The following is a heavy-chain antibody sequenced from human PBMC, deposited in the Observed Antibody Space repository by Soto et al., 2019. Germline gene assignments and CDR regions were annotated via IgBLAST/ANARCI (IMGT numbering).Heavy chain of an antibody. D-gene: IGHD7-27*01. V-gene: IGHV3-30-3*01. J-gene: IGHJ6*02. CDR1: GFTFRSYA. Sequence: QVQLVESGGGVVQPGRSLRLSCAASGFTFRSYAMNGVRQVPGKGLRWGAVISYDGSNKYYEDTVKGRFTISRDNSKNTLYLQMNSLRAEDTAVYYCARGGDPKYYYYGMDVWGQGTTVTVSS. CDR2: ISYDGSNK. CDR3: ARGGDPKYYYYGMDV.